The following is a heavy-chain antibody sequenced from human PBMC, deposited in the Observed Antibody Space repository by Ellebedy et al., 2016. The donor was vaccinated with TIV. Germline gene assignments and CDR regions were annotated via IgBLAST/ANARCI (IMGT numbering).Heavy chain of an antibody. CDR1: GFTFSTYG. V-gene: IGHV3-30*03. J-gene: IGHJ4*02. CDR2: ISYDGSNK. CDR3: ARDRAGIEVAAYFDY. D-gene: IGHD6-19*01. Sequence: GESLKISCAASGFTFSTYGMHWVRQAPGKGLEWVTVISYDGSNKYYADSVKGRFTISRDNSKNTLFLQMNGLRAEDTAVYYCARDRAGIEVAAYFDYWGQGTLVTVSS.